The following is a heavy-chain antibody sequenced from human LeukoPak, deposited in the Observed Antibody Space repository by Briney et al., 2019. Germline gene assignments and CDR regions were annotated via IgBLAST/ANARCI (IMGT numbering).Heavy chain of an antibody. D-gene: IGHD1-26*01. CDR2: ISYTGST. Sequence: PSETLSLTCTVSGGSISNYYWSWIRQPPGEGLEWIGFISYTGSTNYNPSLKSRVTVSVDTSKNQFSLKVTSVTAADTAVYYCARTIKSGNYSWFDPWGQGTLVTVSS. CDR3: ARTIKSGNYSWFDP. J-gene: IGHJ5*02. V-gene: IGHV4-59*01. CDR1: GGSISNYY.